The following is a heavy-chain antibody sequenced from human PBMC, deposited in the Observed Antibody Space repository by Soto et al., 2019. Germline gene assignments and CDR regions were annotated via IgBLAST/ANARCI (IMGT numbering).Heavy chain of an antibody. V-gene: IGHV3-9*01. CDR1: GFTFDDYA. CDR3: AKDLGAIFGVVIGVGAFDI. Sequence: EVQLVESGGGLVQPGRSLRLSCAASGFTFDDYAMHWVRQAPGKGLEWVSGISWNSGSIGYADSVKGRFTISRDNAKNSLYLQMNSLRAEDTALYYCAKDLGAIFGVVIGVGAFDIWGQGTMVTVSS. D-gene: IGHD3-3*01. CDR2: ISWNSGSI. J-gene: IGHJ3*02.